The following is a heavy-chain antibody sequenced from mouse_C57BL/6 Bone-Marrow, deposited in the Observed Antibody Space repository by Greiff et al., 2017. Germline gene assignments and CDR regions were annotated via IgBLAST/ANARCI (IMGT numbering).Heavy chain of an antibody. CDR2: SRNKANDYTT. D-gene: IGHD1-1*01. J-gene: IGHJ3*01. CDR1: GFTFSDFY. Sequence: EVKLVESGGGLVQSGRSLRLSCATSGFTFSDFYMEWVRQAPGKGLEWIAASRNKANDYTTEYSASVKGRFIVSRDTSQSILYLQMNALRADDTAIYYYASDASYGSFAYWGQGTLVTVSA. V-gene: IGHV7-1*01. CDR3: ASDASYGSFAY.